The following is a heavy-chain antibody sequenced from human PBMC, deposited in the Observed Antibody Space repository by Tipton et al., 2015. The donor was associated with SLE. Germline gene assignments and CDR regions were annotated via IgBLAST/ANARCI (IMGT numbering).Heavy chain of an antibody. CDR3: ARDGLGYSSAFDI. V-gene: IGHV4-61*01. Sequence: TLSLTCTVSGGSVSSGSYYWSWIRQPPGKGLEWIGYIYYSGSTNYNPSLKSRVTISVDTSKNQFSLKLSSVTAADTAVYYCARDGLGYSSAFDIWGQGTMVTVSS. CDR2: IYYSGST. D-gene: IGHD6-6*01. CDR1: GGSVSSGSYY. J-gene: IGHJ3*02.